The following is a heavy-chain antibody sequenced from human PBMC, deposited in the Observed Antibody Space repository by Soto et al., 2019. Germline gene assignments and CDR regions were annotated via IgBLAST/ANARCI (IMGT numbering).Heavy chain of an antibody. V-gene: IGHV4-39*01. CDR3: AGHHPGPKITMVRPGDNWFDP. D-gene: IGHD3-10*01. Sequence: SETLSLTCTVSGGSISSSSYYWGWIRQPPGKGLEWIGSIYYSGSTYYNPSLKSRVTLSVDTSKNQFSLRLSSVTAADTAVYYCAGHHPGPKITMVRPGDNWFDPWGQGTLVTVSS. J-gene: IGHJ5*02. CDR2: IYYSGST. CDR1: GGSISSSSYY.